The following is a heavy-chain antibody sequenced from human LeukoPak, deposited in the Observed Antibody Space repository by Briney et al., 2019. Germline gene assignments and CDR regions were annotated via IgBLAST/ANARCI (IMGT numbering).Heavy chain of an antibody. CDR2: INPNSGGT. V-gene: IGHV1-2*02. CDR1: GYTFTVCY. J-gene: IGHJ5*02. Sequence: GASVKVSCKASGYTFTVCYMHWVRQAPGQGLEWMGWINPNSGGTNYAQKFQGRVTMTRNTSISTAYMELSSLRSEDTAVYYCARVFTSSGWYTHNWFDPWGQGTLVTVSS. D-gene: IGHD6-19*01. CDR3: ARVFTSSGWYTHNWFDP.